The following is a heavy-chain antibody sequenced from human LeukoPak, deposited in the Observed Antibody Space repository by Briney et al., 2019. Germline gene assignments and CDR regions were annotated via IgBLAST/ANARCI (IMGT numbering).Heavy chain of an antibody. V-gene: IGHV4-59*01. CDR1: GGSISSYY. D-gene: IGHD3-22*01. CDR2: IYYSGST. J-gene: IGHJ6*03. Sequence: PSETLSLTCTVSGGSISSYYWSWIRQPPGKGLEWIGYIYYSGSTNYNPSLKSRVTISVDTSKNQFSLKLSSVTAADTAVYYCARGSVTMIEPTYYMDVWGKGTTVTVSS. CDR3: ARGSVTMIEPTYYMDV.